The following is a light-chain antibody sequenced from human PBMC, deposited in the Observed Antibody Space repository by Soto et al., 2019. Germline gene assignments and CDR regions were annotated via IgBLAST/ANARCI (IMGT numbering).Light chain of an antibody. CDR3: QQYGSWT. CDR1: QSVSSSY. CDR2: GTS. J-gene: IGKJ1*01. V-gene: IGKV3-20*01. Sequence: EIVLTQSPGTLSLSPGERATLSCRASQSVSSSYLAWYQQKPGQAPRLLIYGTSSRATGIPDRFSGSWSGTDFTLTITRLEPEDFAVYYCQQYGSWTFGQGTKVEI.